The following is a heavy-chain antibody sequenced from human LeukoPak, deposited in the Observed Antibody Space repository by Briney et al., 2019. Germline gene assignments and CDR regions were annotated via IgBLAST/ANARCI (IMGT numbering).Heavy chain of an antibody. CDR1: GFAFSGYA. CDR2: IGARGDVT. J-gene: IGHJ4*02. V-gene: IGHV3-23*01. Sequence: GGSLRLSCTVSGFAFSGYAMSWVRQAPGKGPEWVSSIGARGDVTYSADSVKGRFTIPRDNSKRTLFLQMNSLRAEDTAVYYCAKGHYTASFPGSFPGRNYFDSWGQGSLVTVSS. CDR3: AKGHYTASFPGSFPGRNYFDS. D-gene: IGHD1-26*01.